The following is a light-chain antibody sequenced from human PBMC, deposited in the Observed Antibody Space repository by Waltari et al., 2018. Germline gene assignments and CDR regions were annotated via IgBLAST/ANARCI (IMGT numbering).Light chain of an antibody. CDR3: QQRSNWPPWT. V-gene: IGKV3-11*01. J-gene: IGKJ1*01. Sequence: EIVLTQSPPTLSLSPGERATLPCRASQSVSSYLAWYQQKPGQAPRLLIYDASNRATGIPARFSGSGSGTDFTLTISSLEPEDFAVYYCQQRSNWPPWTFGQGTKVEIK. CDR2: DAS. CDR1: QSVSSY.